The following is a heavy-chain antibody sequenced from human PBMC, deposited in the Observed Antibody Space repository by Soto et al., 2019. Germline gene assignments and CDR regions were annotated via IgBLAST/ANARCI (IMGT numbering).Heavy chain of an antibody. V-gene: IGHV4-59*12. Sequence: PSETLSLTCTVSGGSISGYYWSWVRQPPGKGLEWIGDMYYSGGTNYNPSLKSRVTISVDTSKNQFSLKLTSTTAADTAVYYCATLPPRIVVMTTEIPSWGQGTLVT. J-gene: IGHJ5*02. CDR3: ATLPPRIVVMTTEIPS. CDR1: GGSISGYY. D-gene: IGHD2-21*02. CDR2: MYYSGGT.